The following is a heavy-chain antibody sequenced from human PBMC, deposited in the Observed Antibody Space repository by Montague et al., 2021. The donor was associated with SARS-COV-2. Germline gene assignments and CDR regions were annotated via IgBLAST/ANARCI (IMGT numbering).Heavy chain of an antibody. Sequence: SETLSLTCAVSGASIVSTDCWSWARQPPGKGLEWIGEIYDTASTNYNPSLKSRVTMSVDKFNNQVSLQLKYLTAADTAVYFCMRAGGYVHRPPVWGQGALVIVSS. D-gene: IGHD6-19*01. V-gene: IGHV4-4*02. CDR2: IYDTAST. J-gene: IGHJ4*02. CDR3: MRAGGYVHRPPV. CDR1: GASIVSTDC.